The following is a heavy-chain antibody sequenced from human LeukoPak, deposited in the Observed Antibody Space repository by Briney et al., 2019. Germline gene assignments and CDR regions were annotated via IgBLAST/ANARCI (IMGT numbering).Heavy chain of an antibody. CDR1: GGSISSSNYC. V-gene: IGHV4-39*01. J-gene: IGHJ4*02. Sequence: SETLSLTCTVSGGSISSSNYCWGWIRQPPGKGLEWIGSIYTGSTYYSPSLKSRVTISVDTSKNQFSLKLSSVTAADTAVYYCARHQLISSTSCFDYWGQGTLVTVSS. D-gene: IGHD2-2*01. CDR2: IYTGST. CDR3: ARHQLISSTSCFDY.